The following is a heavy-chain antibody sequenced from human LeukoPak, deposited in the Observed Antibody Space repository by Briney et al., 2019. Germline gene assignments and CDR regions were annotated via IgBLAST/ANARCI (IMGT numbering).Heavy chain of an antibody. Sequence: SETLSLTCTVSGGSISSYYWSWIRQPPGKGLEWIGYIYYSGSTNYNPSLKSRVTISVDTSKNQFSLKLSSVTAADTAVYYCARHLLNQWLRFFDAFDIWGQGTMVTVSS. D-gene: IGHD5-12*01. J-gene: IGHJ3*02. CDR3: ARHLLNQWLRFFDAFDI. CDR2: IYYSGST. CDR1: GGSISSYY. V-gene: IGHV4-59*08.